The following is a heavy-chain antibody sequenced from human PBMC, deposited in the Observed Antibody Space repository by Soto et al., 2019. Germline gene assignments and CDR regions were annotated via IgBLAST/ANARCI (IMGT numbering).Heavy chain of an antibody. CDR1: GGSISSGGYY. D-gene: IGHD2-15*01. Sequence: QVQLQESGPGLVKPSQTLSLTCTVSGGSISSGGYYWSWIRQHPGKGLEWIGYIYYRGSTYYNPALKSTVTIXEDESXXQFSLKLSSVTAADTAVYYCARTGVVVAALYSFDSWGQGTLLTVSS. CDR2: IYYRGST. J-gene: IGHJ4*02. V-gene: IGHV4-31*01. CDR3: ARTGVVVAALYSFDS.